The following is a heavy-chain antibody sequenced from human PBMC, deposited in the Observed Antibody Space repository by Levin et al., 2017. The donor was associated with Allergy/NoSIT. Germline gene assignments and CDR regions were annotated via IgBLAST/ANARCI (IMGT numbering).Heavy chain of an antibody. CDR1: GFTFDDYA. Sequence: GGSLRLSCAASGFTFDDYAMHWVRQAPGKGLEWVSGISWNSGSIGYADSVKGRFTISRDNAKNSLYLQMNSLRAEDTALYYCAKDKAVVTSHYFDYWGQGTLVTVSS. J-gene: IGHJ4*02. CDR3: AKDKAVVTSHYFDY. D-gene: IGHD4-23*01. V-gene: IGHV3-9*01. CDR2: ISWNSGSI.